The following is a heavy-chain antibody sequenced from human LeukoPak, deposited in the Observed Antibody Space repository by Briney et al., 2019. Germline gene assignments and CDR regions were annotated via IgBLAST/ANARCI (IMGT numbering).Heavy chain of an antibody. D-gene: IGHD3-10*01. CDR2: INTAGSST. V-gene: IGHV3-74*01. CDR1: GFTFSSYW. Sequence: GGSLRLSCAASGFTFSSYWMHWVRQAPGKGLVWVSRINTAGSSTDYADSVKGRFTISRDNAKNTLYLQMNSLRAEDAAVYYCTREGTNDAFDIWGQGTVVIVSS. J-gene: IGHJ3*02. CDR3: TREGTNDAFDI.